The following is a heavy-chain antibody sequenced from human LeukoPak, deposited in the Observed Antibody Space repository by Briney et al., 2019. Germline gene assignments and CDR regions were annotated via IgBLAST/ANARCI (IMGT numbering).Heavy chain of an antibody. Sequence: SETLSLTCTVSGDSISSRRFYWAWIRQPPGKGLEWIGSILYTGRTFYNPSLKSRVTISVDTSKNQFSLRLGSVTASDTAVYYCARRDVGATIDYWGQGTLSPSPQ. CDR2: ILYTGRT. CDR3: ARRDVGATIDY. J-gene: IGHJ4*02. V-gene: IGHV4-39*01. D-gene: IGHD1-26*01. CDR1: GDSISSRRFY.